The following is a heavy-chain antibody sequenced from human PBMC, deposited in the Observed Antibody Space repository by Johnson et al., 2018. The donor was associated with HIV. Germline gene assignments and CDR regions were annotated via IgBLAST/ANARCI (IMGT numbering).Heavy chain of an antibody. V-gene: IGHV3-11*04. CDR3: ARPADYGDYSRDAFDI. CDR1: GFTFSDYY. D-gene: IGHD4-17*01. Sequence: QVQLVESGGGLVKPGGSLRLSCAASGFTFSDYYMTWIRQAPGTGLEWVSAISGSGCSTFYADSVKGRFTISRDNAKNSLYLQMNSLRVEDTALYYCARPADYGDYSRDAFDIWGQGTMVTVSS. CDR2: ISGSGCST. J-gene: IGHJ3*02.